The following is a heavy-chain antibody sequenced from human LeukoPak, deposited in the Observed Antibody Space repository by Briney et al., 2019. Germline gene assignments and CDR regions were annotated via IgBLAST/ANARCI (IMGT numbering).Heavy chain of an antibody. CDR3: AKDSGLYNDYVWGSYRPGPFDY. CDR1: GFTFSSYG. Sequence: GRSLRLSCAASGFTFSSYGMHWVRQAPGKGLEWVAVIWYDGSNKYYADSVKGRFTISRDNSKNTLYLQMNSLRAEDTAVYYCAKDSGLYNDYVWGSYRPGPFDYWGQGTLVTVSS. D-gene: IGHD3-16*02. CDR2: IWYDGSNK. V-gene: IGHV3-33*06. J-gene: IGHJ4*02.